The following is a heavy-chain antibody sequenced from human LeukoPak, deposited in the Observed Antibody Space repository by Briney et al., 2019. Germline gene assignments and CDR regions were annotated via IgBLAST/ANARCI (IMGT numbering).Heavy chain of an antibody. CDR1: GGSFSGYY. D-gene: IGHD5-18*01. CDR2: INHSGST. Sequence: SETLSLTCAVYGGSFSGYYWSWIRQPPGKGLEWIGEINHSGSTNYNPSLKSRVTILVDTSKNQFSLKLSSVTAADTAVYYCATHPYSRTNFDYWGQGTLVTVSS. CDR3: ATHPYSRTNFDY. J-gene: IGHJ4*02. V-gene: IGHV4-34*01.